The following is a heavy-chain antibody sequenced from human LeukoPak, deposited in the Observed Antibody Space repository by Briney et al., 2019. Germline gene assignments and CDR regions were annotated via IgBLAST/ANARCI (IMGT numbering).Heavy chain of an antibody. J-gene: IGHJ4*02. D-gene: IGHD1-1*01. CDR3: TRYNVGFES. Sequence: GRSLRLSCAPAGFTSSGSAMHWVRQASGKGLEWVGRIRIKTDSYATTYSASVKGRFALSRDDSKNTAYPQMNSLKTEDTDVYYCTRYNVGFESWGQGTLVTVSS. V-gene: IGHV3-73*01. CDR2: IRIKTDSYAT. CDR1: GFTSSGSA.